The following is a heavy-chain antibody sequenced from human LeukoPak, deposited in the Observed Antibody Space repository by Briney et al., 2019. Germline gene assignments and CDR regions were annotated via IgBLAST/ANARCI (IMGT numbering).Heavy chain of an antibody. Sequence: ASVKVSCKASGYTFTSYGISWVRQAPGQGLEWMGWISAYNGNTNYAQKLQGRVTMTTDTSTSTAYMELRSLRSDDTAVYYCATLFHTMRDPNDAFDIWGQGTMVTVSS. J-gene: IGHJ3*02. D-gene: IGHD3-22*01. CDR2: ISAYNGNT. V-gene: IGHV1-18*01. CDR3: ATLFHTMRDPNDAFDI. CDR1: GYTFTSYG.